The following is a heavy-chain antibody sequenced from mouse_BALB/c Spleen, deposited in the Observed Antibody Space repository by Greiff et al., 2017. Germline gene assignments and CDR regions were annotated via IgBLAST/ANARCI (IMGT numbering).Heavy chain of an antibody. CDR2: IDPETGGT. CDR3: TRRGYGNYLYYYAMDY. D-gene: IGHD2-1*01. Sequence: VQLQQSGAELVRPGASVTLSCKASGYTFTDYEMHWVKQTPVHGLEWIGAIDPETGGTAYNQKFKGKATLTADKSSSTAYMELRSLTSEDSAVYYCTRRGYGNYLYYYAMDYWGQGTSVTVSS. CDR1: GYTFTDYE. V-gene: IGHV1-15*01. J-gene: IGHJ4*01.